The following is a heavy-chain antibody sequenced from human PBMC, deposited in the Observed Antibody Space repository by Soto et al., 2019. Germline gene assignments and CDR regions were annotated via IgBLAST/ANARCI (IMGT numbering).Heavy chain of an antibody. CDR3: ARGRGVAVV. Sequence: QVQLQQWGAGLLKPSETLSLTCAVYGGSFSGYYWTWIRQPPGKGLEWIGEINHSGSTNYNPSLKNQSTISMDMSKNQFSLKLSSVTATDTAVYYCARGRGVAVVWGQGTLVTVSS. CDR2: INHSGST. D-gene: IGHD6-19*01. V-gene: IGHV4-34*01. CDR1: GGSFSGYY. J-gene: IGHJ4*02.